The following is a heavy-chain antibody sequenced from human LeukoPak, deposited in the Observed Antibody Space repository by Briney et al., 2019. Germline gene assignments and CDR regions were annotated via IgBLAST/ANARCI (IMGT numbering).Heavy chain of an antibody. Sequence: SETLSLTCTVSGGSISSSSYYWGWIRQPPGKGLEWIGSIYYSGSTYYNPSLKSRVTISVDTSKNQFSLKLSSVTAADTAVYYCARAAYDEWSGTYSPDYWGQGTLVTVSS. J-gene: IGHJ4*02. CDR3: ARAAYDEWSGTYSPDY. CDR2: IYYSGST. CDR1: GGSISSSSYY. V-gene: IGHV4-39*07. D-gene: IGHD1-26*01.